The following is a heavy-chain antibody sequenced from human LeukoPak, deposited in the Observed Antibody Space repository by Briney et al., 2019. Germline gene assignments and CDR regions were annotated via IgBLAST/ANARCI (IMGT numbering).Heavy chain of an antibody. Sequence: PSETLSLTWTVSGXSISNYFWSWIRQPPGKGLEWIGYIYYTGSTNYNPSLKSRVTISVGASKNQFSLKLSSVTAADTAVYYCARPSRSISTAGAFDIWGQGTMVTVSS. D-gene: IGHD3-10*01. CDR3: ARPSRSISTAGAFDI. CDR2: IYYTGST. J-gene: IGHJ3*02. V-gene: IGHV4-59*01. CDR1: GXSISNYF.